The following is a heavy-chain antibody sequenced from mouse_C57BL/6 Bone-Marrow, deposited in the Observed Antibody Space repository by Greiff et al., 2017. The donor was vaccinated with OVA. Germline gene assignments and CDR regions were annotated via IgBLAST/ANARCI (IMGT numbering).Heavy chain of an antibody. V-gene: IGHV1-15*01. CDR1: GYTFTDYE. Sequence: QVQLQQSGAELVRPGASVTLSCKASGYTFTDYEMHWVKQTPVHGLEWIGAIDPETGGTAYNQKFKGKAILTADKSSSTAYMELRSLTSEDSAVYYCTRGDDYVRYLYFDVWGTGTTVTVSS. D-gene: IGHD2-4*01. CDR3: TRGDDYVRYLYFDV. J-gene: IGHJ1*03. CDR2: IDPETGGT.